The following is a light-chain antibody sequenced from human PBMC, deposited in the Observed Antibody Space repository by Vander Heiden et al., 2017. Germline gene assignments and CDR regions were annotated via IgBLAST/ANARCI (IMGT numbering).Light chain of an antibody. CDR2: DAS. Sequence: DIQMTQSPSSLSASVGDRVTITCQASQDITNYLNWYQQKPGKAPRLLIYDASNLETRVPSRFSGSGSGTDFSFTISSLQPEDVATYYCQLYDLLPWTFGQGTKVEIK. CDR1: QDITNY. J-gene: IGKJ1*01. V-gene: IGKV1-33*01. CDR3: QLYDLLPWT.